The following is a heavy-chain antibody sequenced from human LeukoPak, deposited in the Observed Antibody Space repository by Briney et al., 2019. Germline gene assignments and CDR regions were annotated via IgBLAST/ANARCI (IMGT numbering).Heavy chain of an antibody. V-gene: IGHV3-33*01. Sequence: GGSLRLSCAASGFTFSSYGMHWVRQAPGKGLEWVAVIWYDGSNKYYADSVKGRFTISRDNSKNTLYLQMNSLRAEDTAVYYCARGGAGYCTNGVCYTGNDYWGQGTLVTVSS. J-gene: IGHJ4*02. CDR1: GFTFSSYG. D-gene: IGHD2-8*01. CDR3: ARGGAGYCTNGVCYTGNDY. CDR2: IWYDGSNK.